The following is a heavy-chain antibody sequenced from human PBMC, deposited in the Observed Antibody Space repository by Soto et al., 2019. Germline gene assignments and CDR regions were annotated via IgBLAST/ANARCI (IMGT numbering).Heavy chain of an antibody. V-gene: IGHV1-18*04. Sequence: ASVKVYCKASGYTFTSYGISWVRQAPGQVLEWMGWISAYNGNTNYAQKLQGRVTMTTDTSTSTAYMELRSLRSDDTAVYYCARDGDSSGYSVLNWFDPWGQGTLVTVSS. CDR3: ARDGDSSGYSVLNWFDP. CDR2: ISAYNGNT. J-gene: IGHJ5*02. D-gene: IGHD3-22*01. CDR1: GYTFTSYG.